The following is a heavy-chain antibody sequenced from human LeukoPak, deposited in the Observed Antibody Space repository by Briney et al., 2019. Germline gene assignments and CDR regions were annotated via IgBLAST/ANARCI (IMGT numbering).Heavy chain of an antibody. CDR1: GGSFSGYY. D-gene: IGHD4-17*01. V-gene: IGHV4-34*01. CDR3: ARRNGDLTPYYYYGMDL. J-gene: IGHJ6*02. CDR2: INHSGST. Sequence: SETLSLTCAVYGGSFSGYYWSWIRQPPGKGLERIGEINHSGSTNYNPSLKSRVTISVDTSKNQFSLKLSSVTAADTAVYYCARRNGDLTPYYYYGMDLWGQGTTVTVSS.